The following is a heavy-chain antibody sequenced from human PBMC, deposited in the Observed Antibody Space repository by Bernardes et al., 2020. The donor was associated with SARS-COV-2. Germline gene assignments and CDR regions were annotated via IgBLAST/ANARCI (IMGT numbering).Heavy chain of an antibody. J-gene: IGHJ5*02. CDR3: ARGHFIAVAGTNENWFDP. CDR2: IYPGDSDT. CDR1: GYSFTSYW. Sequence: GESLKISCKGSGYSFTSYWIGWVRQMPGKGLEWMGIIYPGDSDTRYSPSFRGQVTISADKSISTAYLQWSSLKASDTAMYYCARGHFIAVAGTNENWFDPWGQGTLVTVSS. D-gene: IGHD6-19*01. V-gene: IGHV5-51*01.